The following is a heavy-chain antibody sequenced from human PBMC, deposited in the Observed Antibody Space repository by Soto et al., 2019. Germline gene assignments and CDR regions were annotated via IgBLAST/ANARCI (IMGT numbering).Heavy chain of an antibody. CDR2: ISGSGGST. Sequence: VGSLRLSCAASGFTFSSYAMSWVRQAPGNGLEWVSSISGSGGSTYYADSVKGRFTISRDNSKNTLYLQMNSLRAEDTAVYYCAKGCSGGSCYDWFDPWGQGTLVTVSS. CDR3: AKGCSGGSCYDWFDP. CDR1: GFTFSSYA. D-gene: IGHD2-15*01. V-gene: IGHV3-23*01. J-gene: IGHJ5*02.